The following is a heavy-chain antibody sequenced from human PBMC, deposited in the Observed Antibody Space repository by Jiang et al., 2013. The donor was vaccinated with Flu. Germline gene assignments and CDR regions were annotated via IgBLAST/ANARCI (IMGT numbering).Heavy chain of an antibody. V-gene: IGHV4-39*01. CDR1: GSISSSSYY. CDR3: ARQVGTAMVDY. J-gene: IGHJ4*02. Sequence: GSISSSSYYWGWIRQPPGKGLEWIGSIYYSGSTYYNPSLKSRVTISVDTSKNQFSLKLSSVTAADTAVYYCARQVGTAMVDYWGQGTLVTVSS. CDR2: IYYSGST. D-gene: IGHD5-18*01.